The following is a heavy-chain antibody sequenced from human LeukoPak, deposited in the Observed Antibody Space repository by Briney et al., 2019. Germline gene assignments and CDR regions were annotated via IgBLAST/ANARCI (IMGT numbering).Heavy chain of an antibody. V-gene: IGHV3-23*01. CDR3: AKGRPVRTSGWYFFDY. Sequence: PGGSLRLSCAASGFTFSSYAMSWVRQAPGKGLEWVSAISGSGGSTYYADSVKGRFTISRDNSKNTLYLQMNSLRAEDTAVYYCAKGRPVRTSGWYFFDYWGQGTLVPVSS. J-gene: IGHJ4*02. CDR1: GFTFSSYA. CDR2: ISGSGGST. D-gene: IGHD6-19*01.